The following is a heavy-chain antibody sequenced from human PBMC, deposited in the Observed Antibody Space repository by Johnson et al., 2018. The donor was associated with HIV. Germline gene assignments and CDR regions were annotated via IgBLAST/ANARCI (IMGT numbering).Heavy chain of an antibody. CDR2: IQHDGKKE. J-gene: IGHJ3*02. D-gene: IGHD5-24*01. V-gene: IGHV3-30*02. CDR1: GFTFSSYG. CDR3: AKDGRDDLRAFDI. Sequence: QVQLVESGGGVVLPGWSLRLSCEASGFTFSSYGMHWVRQAPGKGLEWVAFIQHDGKKELYGDSVKGRFTISRDNSKNTLYLQMNGLGPEDTAVYYCAKDGRDDLRAFDIWGQGTMVTVSS.